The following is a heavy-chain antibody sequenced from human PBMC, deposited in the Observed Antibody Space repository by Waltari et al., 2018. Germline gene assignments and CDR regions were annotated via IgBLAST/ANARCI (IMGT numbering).Heavy chain of an antibody. CDR3: ANLRGELQTPDF. D-gene: IGHD1-26*01. V-gene: IGHV1-69*02. J-gene: IGHJ4*02. CDR2: IIPILGIA. CDR1: GGTFSSYT. Sequence: QVQLVQSGAEVKKPGSSVKVSCTASGGTFSSYTIRWVRQAPGQGLEWMGRIIPILGIANYAQKFQGRVTITADKSTSTAYMELSSLRSEDTAVYYCANLRGELQTPDFWGQGTLVTVSS.